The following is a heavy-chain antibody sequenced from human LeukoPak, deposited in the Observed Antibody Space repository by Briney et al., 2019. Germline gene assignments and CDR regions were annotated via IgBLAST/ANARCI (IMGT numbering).Heavy chain of an antibody. CDR1: GGTFSSYA. CDR3: ARDQMRDGVVIISDY. J-gene: IGHJ4*02. CDR2: IIPIFGTA. V-gene: IGHV1-69*13. Sequence: SVKVSCKASGGTFSSYAISWVRQAPGQGLEWMGGIIPIFGTANYAQKFQGRVTITADESTSTAYMELSSLRSEDTAVYYCARDQMRDGVVIISDYWGQGTLVTVSS. D-gene: IGHD3-3*01.